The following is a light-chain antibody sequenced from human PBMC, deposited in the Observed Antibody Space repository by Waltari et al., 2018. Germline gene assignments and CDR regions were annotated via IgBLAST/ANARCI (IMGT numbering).Light chain of an antibody. Sequence: QSALTHPRSVSGSPGQSVTISCTGTNSDVGGYNYVAWYQQHAAKAPKLMICDVTNRPSVVPDRFSGSKSGNTASLTISGLQAEDEADYYCCSYAGRYTWVFGGGTKLTVL. J-gene: IGLJ3*02. CDR2: DVT. CDR3: CSYAGRYTWV. CDR1: NSDVGGYNY. V-gene: IGLV2-11*01.